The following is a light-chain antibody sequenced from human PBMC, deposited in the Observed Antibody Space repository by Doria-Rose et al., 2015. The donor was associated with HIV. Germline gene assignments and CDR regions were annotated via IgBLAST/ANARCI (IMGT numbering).Light chain of an antibody. CDR3: HQYGTSWT. Sequence: TQSPGTLSLSPGERATLSCRASQSFSSTYLAWYQQKPGHAPSLLIYDGSTRSTGIPDRFSASGSVTDFTLTINRLEPEDFALYYCHQYGTSWTFGQGTKVEI. CDR2: DGS. CDR1: QSFSSTY. J-gene: IGKJ1*01. V-gene: IGKV3-20*01.